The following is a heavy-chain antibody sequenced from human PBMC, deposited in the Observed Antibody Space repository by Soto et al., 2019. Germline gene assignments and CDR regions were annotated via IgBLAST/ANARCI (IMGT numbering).Heavy chain of an antibody. V-gene: IGHV3-7*01. CDR3: ARDTGGLSGKDV. J-gene: IGHJ6*04. CDR2: IKENGMER. Sequence: QVVESGGGLVQPGVSLIRSCAASGFAFIHYRMLWVRQATGMRLEWVANIKENGMERIYVDSVKGPFTIYRDNYKNSLSLEMSILISEHTAVYYCARDTGGLSGKDVWGKGTTVTVSS. CDR1: GFAFIHYR. D-gene: IGHD1-20*01.